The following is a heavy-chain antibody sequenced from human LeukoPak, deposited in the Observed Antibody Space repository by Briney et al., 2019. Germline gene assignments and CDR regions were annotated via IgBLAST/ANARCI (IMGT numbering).Heavy chain of an antibody. CDR1: GFTFCIYG. J-gene: IGHJ4*02. CDR3: ARSSYGYLLDY. CDR2: ISGSGKNT. Sequence: PGGSLRLSCAASGFTFCIYGMHWVRQAPGKGLGCGLVISGSGKNTYYAAAVKGRFTTSRANYKNTLYLQRNIPTAEDTAVYYCARSSYGYLLDYWGQGTLVTVSS. V-gene: IGHV3-NL1*01. D-gene: IGHD5-18*01.